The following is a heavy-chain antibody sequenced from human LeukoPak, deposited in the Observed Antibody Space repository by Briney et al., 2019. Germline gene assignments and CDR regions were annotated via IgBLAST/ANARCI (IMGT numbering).Heavy chain of an antibody. D-gene: IGHD3-9*01. CDR2: ISAYNGNT. J-gene: IGHJ4*02. Sequence: ASVKVSCKASGYTFTSYGISWVRQAPGQGLEWMGWISAYNGNTNYAQKLQGRVTMTTDTSTSTAYVELRSLRSDDTAVYYCATANLRYFDWLSNWGQGTLVTVSS. CDR1: GYTFTSYG. CDR3: ATANLRYFDWLSN. V-gene: IGHV1-18*01.